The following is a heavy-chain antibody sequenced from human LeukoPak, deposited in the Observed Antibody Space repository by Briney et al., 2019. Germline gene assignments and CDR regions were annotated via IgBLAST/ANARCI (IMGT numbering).Heavy chain of an antibody. D-gene: IGHD3-22*01. CDR2: ISAYNGNT. CDR1: GYTFTSYG. J-gene: IGHJ4*02. CDR3: ARVMDSSGSPSFDY. Sequence: ASVKVSCKASGYTFTSYGISWVRQAPGQGLEWMGLISAYNGNTNDAQKLKGRVTMTTDTSTSTAYMELRSLRSDDTAVYYCARVMDSSGSPSFDYWGQGTLVTVSS. V-gene: IGHV1-18*01.